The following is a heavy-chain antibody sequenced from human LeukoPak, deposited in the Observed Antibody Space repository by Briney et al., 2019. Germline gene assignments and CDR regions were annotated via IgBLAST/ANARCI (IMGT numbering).Heavy chain of an antibody. Sequence: PGGSLRLSCATSGFTFTSYWMHWVRQVAGKGLVWLARVDHGGSGTNYADSVKGRFTISRDNSKNTLYLQMNSLRAEDTAVYYCAKDLLATVTTPNWGQGTLVTVSS. CDR3: AKDLLATVTTPN. V-gene: IGHV3-74*01. D-gene: IGHD4-17*01. CDR2: VDHGGSGT. CDR1: GFTFTSYW. J-gene: IGHJ4*02.